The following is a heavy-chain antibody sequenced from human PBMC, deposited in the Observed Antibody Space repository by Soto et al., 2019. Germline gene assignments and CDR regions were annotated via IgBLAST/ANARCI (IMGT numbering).Heavy chain of an antibody. CDR1: GGSISSGGYY. J-gene: IGHJ6*03. Sequence: QGQLQESGPGLVKPSQTLSLTCTVSGGSISSGGYYWSWIRQHPGKGLEWIGYIYYSGSTYYNPYLKSRVTISVDTSKNQFSLKLSSVTASDTAVYYCARDKGAKNSGSYFYYYYYMDVWGKGTTVTVSS. CDR2: IYYSGST. CDR3: ARDKGAKNSGSYFYYYYYMDV. D-gene: IGHD3-10*01. V-gene: IGHV4-31*03.